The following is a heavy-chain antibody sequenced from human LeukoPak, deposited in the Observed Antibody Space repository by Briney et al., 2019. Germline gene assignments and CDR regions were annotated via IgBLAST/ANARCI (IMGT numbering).Heavy chain of an antibody. CDR2: IYHSGGT. J-gene: IGHJ4*02. CDR3: ARVGTYYRSLDS. D-gene: IGHD3-10*01. CDR1: GGSINDAS. V-gene: IGHV4-59*01. Sequence: SETLSLTCTVSGGSINDASWNWIRQPPGQGLEWIGYIYHSGGTNYNPSLKSRVTISLDTSKNQFSLKLSSATAADTAVYYCARVGTYYRSLDSWGQGTLATVSS.